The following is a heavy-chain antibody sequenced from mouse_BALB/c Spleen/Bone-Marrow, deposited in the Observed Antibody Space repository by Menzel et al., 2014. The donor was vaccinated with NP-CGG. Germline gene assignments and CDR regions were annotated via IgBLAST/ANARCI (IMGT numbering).Heavy chain of an antibody. V-gene: IGHV1S81*02. J-gene: IGHJ3*01. D-gene: IGHD2-14*01. CDR2: INPSNGRT. CDR3: ARRDFRSWFAY. Sequence: SGAELVKPGASVQLSCKASGYTFTSYWMQWVRQRPGQGLEWIGEINPSNGRTNYNEKFKSKATLTVDKSSSTANMHLSSLTSEDSAVFYCARRDFRSWFAYWGQGTLVTVSA. CDR1: GYTFTSYW.